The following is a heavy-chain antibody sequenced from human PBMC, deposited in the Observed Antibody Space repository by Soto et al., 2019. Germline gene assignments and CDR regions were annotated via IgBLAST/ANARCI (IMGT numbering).Heavy chain of an antibody. J-gene: IGHJ6*02. CDR3: ARPSDILTGYYGPDYYYYGMDV. CDR2: ISFNGSNT. CDR1: GFTFSSYA. Sequence: PGGSLRLSCAASGFTFSSYAMHWVRQAPGKGLEWVAVISFNGSNTYYADSVKGRFTISRDSSRNTLYLQMNSLRAEDTAVYYCARPSDILTGYYGPDYYYYGMDVWGQGTTVTVSS. V-gene: IGHV3-30-3*01. D-gene: IGHD3-9*01.